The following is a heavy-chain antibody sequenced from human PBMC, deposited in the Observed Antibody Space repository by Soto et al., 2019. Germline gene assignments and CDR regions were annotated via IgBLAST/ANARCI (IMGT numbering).Heavy chain of an antibody. CDR1: GYSFADYH. V-gene: IGHV1-2*04. CDR2: INPKSGGT. J-gene: IGHJ6*02. CDR3: ARGDSTDCSNGVCSFFYNHDMDV. Sequence: ASVKVSCKASGYSFADYHIHWVRQAPGQGLEWLGRINPKSGGTSTAQKFQGWVTMTTDTSISTASMELTRLTSDDAAIYYCARGDSTDCSNGVCSFFYNHDMDVWGQGTTVTVS. D-gene: IGHD2-8*01.